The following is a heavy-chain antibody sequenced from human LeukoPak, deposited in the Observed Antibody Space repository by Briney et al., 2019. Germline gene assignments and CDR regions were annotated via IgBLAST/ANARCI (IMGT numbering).Heavy chain of an antibody. CDR1: GYTFTSYG. V-gene: IGHV1-18*01. CDR3: AGGELERYYDNGGDV. Sequence: ASVNVSCKASGYTFTSYGISWVRHGPGQGREWSGWVIVYNGNTNYTQQLPGRLIMTTDTSTSTAYMEMRSLRSDDTAVYYCAGGELERYYDNGGDVWGQGTTVTVSS. D-gene: IGHD1-1*01. CDR2: VIVYNGNT. J-gene: IGHJ6*02.